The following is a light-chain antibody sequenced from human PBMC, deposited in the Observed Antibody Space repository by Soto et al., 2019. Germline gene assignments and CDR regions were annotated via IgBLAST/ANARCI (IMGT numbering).Light chain of an antibody. CDR1: SSDVGDSDH. J-gene: IGLJ2*01. CDR3: GYYAGNHVVI. V-gene: IGLV2-8*01. CDR2: EVY. Sequence: QSALTQPPSASGSPGQSVTISCTGTSSDVGDSDHVSWYQQHPGKAPKLMIYEVYKRPSWVPNRFSGSKSGNTASLTVSGLQPEDEADYFCGYYAGNHVVIFGGVPKLTVL.